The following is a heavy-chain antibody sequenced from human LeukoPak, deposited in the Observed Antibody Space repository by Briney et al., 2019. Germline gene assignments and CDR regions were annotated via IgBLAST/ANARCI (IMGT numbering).Heavy chain of an antibody. D-gene: IGHD6-13*01. Sequence: SGGSLRLSCAVSGFNFSTYAMNWVRQAPGKGLEWVSTISDSGGSTYNADSVKGRFTISRDNSKDTLYLQMNSLRAEDTAVYYCAKRYRSSWSSFDYWGQGTLVTVSS. CDR3: AKRYRSSWSSFDY. CDR2: ISDSGGST. V-gene: IGHV3-23*01. J-gene: IGHJ4*02. CDR1: GFNFSTYA.